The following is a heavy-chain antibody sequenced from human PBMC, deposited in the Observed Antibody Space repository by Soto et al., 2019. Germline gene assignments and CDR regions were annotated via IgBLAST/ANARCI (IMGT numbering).Heavy chain of an antibody. V-gene: IGHV3-64*01. CDR1: GFTFSSYA. J-gene: IGHJ4*02. Sequence: EVQLVESGGGLVQPGGSLRLSCAASGFTFSSYAMHWVRQAPGKGLEYVSSISSNGGSTYYANSVKCRFTISRDNSKHTLYIQMGSMRAADMDVYYCARSRGYSCYERLHFDYWGQGTLVTVSS. D-gene: IGHD5-12*01. CDR2: ISSNGGST. CDR3: ARSRGYSCYERLHFDY.